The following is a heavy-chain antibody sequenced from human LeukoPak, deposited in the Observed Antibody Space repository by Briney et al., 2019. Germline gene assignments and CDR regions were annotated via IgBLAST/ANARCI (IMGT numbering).Heavy chain of an antibody. CDR1: GYTFTGYY. D-gene: IGHD4-11*01. Sequence: AASVKVSCKASGYTFTGYYMHWVRQAPGQGLEWMGWINPNSGGTNYAQKFQGRVTMTRDTSISTAYMELSRLRSDDTAVYYCARFGDAYLGDDYSTTYYFDYWGQGTLVTVSS. CDR2: INPNSGGT. CDR3: ARFGDAYLGDDYSTTYYFDY. J-gene: IGHJ4*02. V-gene: IGHV1-2*02.